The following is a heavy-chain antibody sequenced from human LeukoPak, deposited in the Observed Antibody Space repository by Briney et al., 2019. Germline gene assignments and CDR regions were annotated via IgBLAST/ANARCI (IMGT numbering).Heavy chain of an antibody. J-gene: IGHJ4*02. D-gene: IGHD1-26*01. CDR2: IYYSGST. Sequence: SETLSLTCTVSGDSISSYYWSWIRQPPGKGLEWIGYIYYSGSTNYNPSLKSRVTISVDTSKNQFSLKLSSVTAADTAVYYCARVTWAYSGSYYFDYWGQGTLVTVSS. V-gene: IGHV4-59*01. CDR1: GDSISSYY. CDR3: ARVTWAYSGSYYFDY.